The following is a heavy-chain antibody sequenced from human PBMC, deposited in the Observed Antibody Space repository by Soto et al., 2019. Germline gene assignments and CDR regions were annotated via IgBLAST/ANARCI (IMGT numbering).Heavy chain of an antibody. CDR1: GGSISSSSYY. J-gene: IGHJ3*02. D-gene: IGHD6-13*01. CDR3: ARHRRRAYSSTPHGEGAFDI. CDR2: IYYSGST. V-gene: IGHV4-39*01. Sequence: KPSETLSLTCTVSGGSISSSSYYWGWIRQPPGKGLEWIGSIYYSGSTYYNPSLKSRVTISVDTSKNQFSLKLSSVTAADTAVYYCARHRRRAYSSTPHGEGAFDIWGQGTMVTVSS.